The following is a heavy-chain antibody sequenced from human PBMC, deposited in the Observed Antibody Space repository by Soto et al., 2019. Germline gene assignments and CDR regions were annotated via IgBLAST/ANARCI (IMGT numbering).Heavy chain of an antibody. CDR3: ARGGDRDGYNYLDY. CDR2: ISSSSSTI. Sequence: GGSLRLSCAASGFTFSSYSMNWVRQAPGKGLEWVSYISSSSSTIYYADSVKGRFTISRDNAKNSLYLQMNSLRAEDTAVYYCARGGDRDGYNYLDYWGQGTLVTVSS. D-gene: IGHD5-12*01. CDR1: GFTFSSYS. J-gene: IGHJ4*02. V-gene: IGHV3-48*01.